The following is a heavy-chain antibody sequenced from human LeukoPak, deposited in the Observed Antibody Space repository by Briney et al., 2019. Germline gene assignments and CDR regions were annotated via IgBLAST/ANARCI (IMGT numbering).Heavy chain of an antibody. CDR1: GFTFSSYA. CDR2: ISYDGSNK. V-gene: IGHV3-30-3*01. CDR3: ARTFFSSSSPLGY. J-gene: IGHJ4*02. D-gene: IGHD6-6*01. Sequence: GGSLRLSCAASGFTFSSYAMHWVRQAPGKGLEWVAVISYDGSNKYYADSVKGRFTISKDNSKNTLYLQMNSLRAEDTAVYYCARTFFSSSSPLGYWGQGTLVTVSS.